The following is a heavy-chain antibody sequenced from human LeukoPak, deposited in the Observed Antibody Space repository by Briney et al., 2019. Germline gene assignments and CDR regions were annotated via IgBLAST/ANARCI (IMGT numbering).Heavy chain of an antibody. J-gene: IGHJ4*02. Sequence: PGGSLRLSCAASGFTVSSNYMSWVRQAPGKGLEWVSVIYTGGSTYYADSVKGRCTISRDNSKNTLYLQMNSLRAEDTAVYYCARGYYGSGSYPRSGYPPFDYWGQGTLVTVSS. CDR3: ARGYYGSGSYPRSGYPPFDY. CDR1: GFTVSSNY. CDR2: IYTGGST. V-gene: IGHV3-53*01. D-gene: IGHD3-10*01.